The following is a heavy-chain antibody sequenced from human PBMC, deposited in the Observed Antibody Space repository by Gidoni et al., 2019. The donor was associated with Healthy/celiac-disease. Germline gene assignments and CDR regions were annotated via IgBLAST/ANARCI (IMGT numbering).Heavy chain of an antibody. CDR1: GFTFSSYA. CDR3: ARERYSSGWVSWYFDL. Sequence: QVQLVESGGGVVQPGRSLRLSCAASGFTFSSYAMHWVRQAPGKGLEWVAVISYDGSNKYYADSVKGRFTISRDNSKNTLYLQMNSLRAEDTAVYYCARERYSSGWVSWYFDLWGRGTLVTVSS. J-gene: IGHJ2*01. V-gene: IGHV3-30-3*01. D-gene: IGHD6-19*01. CDR2: ISYDGSNK.